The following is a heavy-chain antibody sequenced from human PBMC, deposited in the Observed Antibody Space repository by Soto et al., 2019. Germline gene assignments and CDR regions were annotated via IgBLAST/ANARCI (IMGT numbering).Heavy chain of an antibody. CDR1: GFSLSTTGVG. CDR3: ARRPGKADYYDSSGYPSNWYFDL. V-gene: IGHV2-5*02. J-gene: IGHJ2*01. D-gene: IGHD3-22*01. Sequence: QIALKESGPTLVKPTQTLTLTCTLSGFSLSTTGVGVAWIRQPPGKAPEWLALVYWDDNKRYNPSLKNRLTITKDTPRNQXXLXMXXMDPVDTATYYCARRPGKADYYDSSGYPSNWYFDLWGRGTLVTVSS. CDR2: VYWDDNK.